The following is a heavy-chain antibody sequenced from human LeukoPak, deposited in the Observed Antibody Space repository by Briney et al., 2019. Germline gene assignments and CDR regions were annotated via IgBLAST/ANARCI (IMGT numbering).Heavy chain of an antibody. CDR3: ARDSGSAGEMATIVGLDY. CDR2: INPNSGGT. D-gene: IGHD5-24*01. Sequence: GASVKVSCKASGYTFTSYGISWVRQAPGQGLKWMGWINPNSGGTNYAQKFQGRVTMTRVTSISTAYMELSRLRSGDTAVYYCARDSGSAGEMATIVGLDYWGRGTLVTVSS. J-gene: IGHJ4*02. CDR1: GYTFTSYG. V-gene: IGHV1-2*02.